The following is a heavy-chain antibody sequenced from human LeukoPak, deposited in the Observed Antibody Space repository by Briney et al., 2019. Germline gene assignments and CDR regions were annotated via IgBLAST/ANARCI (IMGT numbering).Heavy chain of an antibody. V-gene: IGHV3-13*01. CDR1: GFTLGSHD. CDR3: VREARGYHYTYLDY. CDR2: VSSGFHA. D-gene: IGHD5-18*01. J-gene: IGHJ4*02. Sequence: GGSLRLSCTASGFTLGSHDMHWVRHIPGQGLEWVAAVSSGFHAFFADSVQGRFTVSREDARTSLYLQMNSLRAGDTAVYYCVREARGYHYTYLDYWGQGTLVTVSS.